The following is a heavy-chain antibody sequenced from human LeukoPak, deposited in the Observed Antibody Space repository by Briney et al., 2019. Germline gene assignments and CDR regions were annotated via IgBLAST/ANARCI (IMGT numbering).Heavy chain of an antibody. D-gene: IGHD5-18*01. J-gene: IGHJ4*02. V-gene: IGHV3-48*03. CDR2: ISSSGSTI. Sequence: GGSLRLSCAASGFTFSSYEMNWVRQAPGKGREWVSYISSSGSTIYYADSFNGLFTISRDNSKNTMYLQMNSLRAEDTAVYYCAKGRGYSYCNGYFDYWGQGTLVTVSS. CDR1: GFTFSSYE. CDR3: AKGRGYSYCNGYFDY.